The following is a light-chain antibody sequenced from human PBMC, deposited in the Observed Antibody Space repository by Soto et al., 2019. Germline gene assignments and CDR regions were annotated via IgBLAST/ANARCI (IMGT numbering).Light chain of an antibody. Sequence: QSALTQPASVSGSPGQSITISCNGTSSDVGDYNYVSWYQQHPGKAPKVMIYDVSNRPSGVSNRFSGSKSGNTASLTISGLQAEDEADYYCSSYTSSSTLVFGTGTKVTVL. J-gene: IGLJ1*01. V-gene: IGLV2-14*01. CDR1: SSDVGDYNY. CDR3: SSYTSSSTLV. CDR2: DVS.